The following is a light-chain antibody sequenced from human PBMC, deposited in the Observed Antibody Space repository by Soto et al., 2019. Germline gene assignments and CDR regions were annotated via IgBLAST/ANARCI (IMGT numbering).Light chain of an antibody. CDR1: QSVSSN. Sequence: ESVLTESAGTLSLSPGERATLSCRARQSVSSNLAWYQQKPGQAPRTPIYGESTRATGIPDRFSGSGSGTELTLTISRLQSEDFAVYYCQXYNNWPLTFGGGTKVDIK. J-gene: IGKJ4*01. V-gene: IGKV3-15*01. CDR2: GES. CDR3: QXYNNWPLT.